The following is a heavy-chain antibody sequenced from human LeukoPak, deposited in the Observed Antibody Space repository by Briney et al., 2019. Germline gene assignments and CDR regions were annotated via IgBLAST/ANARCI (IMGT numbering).Heavy chain of an antibody. Sequence: GASVKVSCKVSGYTLTELSMHWVRQAPGKGLEWMARFDPEDGETIYAQKLQGRVTMTEDTSTDTAYMELSSLRSEDTAVYYCATMDLITMVRGVITNWFDPWGQGTLVTVSS. CDR2: FDPEDGET. D-gene: IGHD3-10*01. CDR1: GYTLTELS. CDR3: ATMDLITMVRGVITNWFDP. V-gene: IGHV1-24*01. J-gene: IGHJ5*02.